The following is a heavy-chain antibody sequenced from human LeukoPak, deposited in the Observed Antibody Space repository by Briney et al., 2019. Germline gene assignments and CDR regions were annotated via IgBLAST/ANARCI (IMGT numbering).Heavy chain of an antibody. V-gene: IGHV1-69*04. J-gene: IGHJ4*02. Sequence: SVKFSCKASEGTFSSYAISWVRQAPGQGLEWMGRIIPIFGIANYAQKFQGRVTITADKSTSTAYMELSSLRSEDTAVYYCARDSGYSSSPGDYWGQGTLVTVSS. CDR2: IIPIFGIA. CDR3: ARDSGYSSSPGDY. CDR1: EGTFSSYA. D-gene: IGHD6-6*01.